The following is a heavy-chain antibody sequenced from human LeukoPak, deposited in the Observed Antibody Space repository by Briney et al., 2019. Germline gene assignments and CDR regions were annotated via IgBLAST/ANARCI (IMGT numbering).Heavy chain of an antibody. CDR2: IYYSGST. D-gene: IGHD3-16*01. J-gene: IGHJ4*02. CDR3: ARQGAFNY. Sequence: PWETLSLTCTVSGGSISSSSFYWGWIRQPPGKGLEWIGSIYYSGSTYYNPSLKSRVTISVDTSKNQFSLKLSSGTAADTAVYYCARQGAFNYWGQGTLVTVSS. V-gene: IGHV4-39*01. CDR1: GGSISSSSFY.